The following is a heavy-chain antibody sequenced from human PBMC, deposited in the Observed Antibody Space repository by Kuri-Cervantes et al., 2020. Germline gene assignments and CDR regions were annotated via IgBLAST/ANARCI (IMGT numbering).Heavy chain of an antibody. CDR1: GYTFTGYY. Sequence: ASVKVSCKASGYTFTGYYVHWVRQAPGQGLEWMGWMNPNSGGTNSAQKFQGRVTMTRDTSINTAYMEPSRLRSDDTAVYYCARARWDYNSDGHIGHYFDFWGQGTLVTVSS. CDR3: ARARWDYNSDGHIGHYFDF. D-gene: IGHD3-22*01. CDR2: MNPNSGGT. V-gene: IGHV1-2*02. J-gene: IGHJ4*02.